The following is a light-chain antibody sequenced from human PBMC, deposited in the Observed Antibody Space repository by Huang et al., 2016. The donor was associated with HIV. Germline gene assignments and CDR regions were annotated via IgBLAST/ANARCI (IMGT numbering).Light chain of an antibody. V-gene: IGKV3-20*01. CDR1: QSVSASN. J-gene: IGKJ2*01. CDR3: QHYGTLFT. Sequence: EIILTQSPATLSLSPGERATLSCRASQSVSASNLAWYQQKLDQAPRLLIYGASTRATGIADRVSASGSGTDFTLTISRLEPEDFAVYYCQHYGTLFTFGQGTEVEIK. CDR2: GAS.